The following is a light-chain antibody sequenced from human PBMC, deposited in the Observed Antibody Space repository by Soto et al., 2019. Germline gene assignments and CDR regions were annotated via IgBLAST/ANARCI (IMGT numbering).Light chain of an antibody. CDR3: QQYNNWPPIT. CDR2: GAS. J-gene: IGKJ5*01. Sequence: EIVLKLSAATLSVSTGERATLSCRASQSVSSNLAWYQQKPGQAPRLLIYGASTRATGIPARFSGSGSGTEFTLTISGLQSEDFAVYYCQQYNNWPPITFGQGTRLEIK. V-gene: IGKV3-15*01. CDR1: QSVSSN.